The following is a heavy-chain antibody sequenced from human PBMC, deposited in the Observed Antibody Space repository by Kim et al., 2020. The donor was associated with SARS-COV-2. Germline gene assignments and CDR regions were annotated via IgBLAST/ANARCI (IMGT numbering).Heavy chain of an antibody. CDR1: GGSFSGYY. D-gene: IGHD1-1*01. Sequence: SETLSLTCAVYGGSFSGYYWSWIRQPPWKGLEWIGEINHSGSTKYNPYLKSRVTISVDTSKNQFSLKLSSVTAADTAVYYCARDPTGRLGRPWFDPWGQGTLVTVSS. J-gene: IGHJ5*02. V-gene: IGHV4-34*01. CDR3: ARDPTGRLGRPWFDP. CDR2: INHSGST.